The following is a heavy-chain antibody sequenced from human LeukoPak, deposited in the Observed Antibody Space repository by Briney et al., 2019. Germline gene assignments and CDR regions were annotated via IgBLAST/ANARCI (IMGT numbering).Heavy chain of an antibody. Sequence: SETLSLTCTVSGGSISHYYWSWIRQPPGKGPEWIGYIYSTGTTNYNPSLKSRVTISVDTSKNQFSLKLNSVTAADTAVYYCAREDPQTKVPEGMDVWGQGTTVTVSS. CDR1: GGSISHYY. CDR3: AREDPQTKVPEGMDV. D-gene: IGHD4/OR15-4a*01. CDR2: IYSTGTT. V-gene: IGHV4-59*01. J-gene: IGHJ6*02.